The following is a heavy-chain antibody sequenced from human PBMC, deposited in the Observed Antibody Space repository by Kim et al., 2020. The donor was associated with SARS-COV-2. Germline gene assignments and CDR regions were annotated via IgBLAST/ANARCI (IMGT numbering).Heavy chain of an antibody. Sequence: SETLSLTCAVSGGSISSGGYSWSWIRQPPGKGLEWIGYIYHSGSTYYNPSLKSRVTISVDRSKNQFSLKLSSVTAADTAVYYCARAFTHRVHGMDVWGQGTTVTVSS. D-gene: IGHD3-3*01. CDR2: IYHSGST. V-gene: IGHV4-30-2*01. CDR1: GGSISSGGYS. J-gene: IGHJ6*02. CDR3: ARAFTHRVHGMDV.